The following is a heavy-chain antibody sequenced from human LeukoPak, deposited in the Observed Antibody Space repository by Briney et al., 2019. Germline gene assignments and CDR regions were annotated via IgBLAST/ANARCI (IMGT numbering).Heavy chain of an antibody. CDR3: ARDPTGTAVAGRGRYGMDV. CDR1: GYTFTSYY. V-gene: IGHV1-46*01. D-gene: IGHD6-19*01. J-gene: IGHJ6*02. CDR2: INPSGGST. Sequence: ASVKVSCKASGYTFTSYYMHWVRQAPGQGLEWMGIINPSGGSTSYAQKFQGRVTMTRDMSTSTVYMEMSSLRSEDTAVYYCARDPTGTAVAGRGRYGMDVWGQGTTVTVSS.